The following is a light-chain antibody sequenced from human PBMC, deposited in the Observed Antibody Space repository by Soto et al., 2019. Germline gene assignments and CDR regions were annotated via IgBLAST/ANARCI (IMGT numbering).Light chain of an antibody. Sequence: QSVLTQPPSVSGAPGQRVTISCTGSSSNVGAGFDVHWYQQLPGTAPKLLTYGNNNRPSGVPDRFSGSKSGTSASLAIAGLQAEDEADYYCQSYDNSLSGYVFGTGTKVTVL. CDR3: QSYDNSLSGYV. J-gene: IGLJ1*01. CDR2: GNN. V-gene: IGLV1-40*01. CDR1: SSNVGAGFD.